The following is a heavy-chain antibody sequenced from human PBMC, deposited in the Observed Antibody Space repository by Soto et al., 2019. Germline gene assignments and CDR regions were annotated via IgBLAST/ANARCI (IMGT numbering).Heavy chain of an antibody. V-gene: IGHV3-48*02. Sequence: GGSLRLSCAASGFIFSTYSMNWVRQGPGKGLEWVSYISSSSSTIYYADSVKGRFTISRDNAKNSLYLQMNSLRDEDTAVYYCAREGVYYGSGTSYGMDVWGQGITVTVSS. CDR2: ISSSSSTI. J-gene: IGHJ6*02. CDR1: GFIFSTYS. CDR3: AREGVYYGSGTSYGMDV. D-gene: IGHD3-10*01.